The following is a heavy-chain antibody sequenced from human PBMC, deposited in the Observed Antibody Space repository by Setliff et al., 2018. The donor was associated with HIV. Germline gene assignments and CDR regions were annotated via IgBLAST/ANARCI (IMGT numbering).Heavy chain of an antibody. Sequence: GESLKISCKASGYSFTSYYIGWVRQMPGKGLEWMGIIYPGDSETKYSPSFQGQVTISADKSINTAYLQWSSLTASDSAMYFCAKSRGGGASGYYTPADSWGQGTLVTVSS. CDR2: IYPGDSET. J-gene: IGHJ4*02. CDR1: GYSFTSYY. CDR3: AKSRGGGASGYYTPADS. D-gene: IGHD3-3*01. V-gene: IGHV5-51*01.